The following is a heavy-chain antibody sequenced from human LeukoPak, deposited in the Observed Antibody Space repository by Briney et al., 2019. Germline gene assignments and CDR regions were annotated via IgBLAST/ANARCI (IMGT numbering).Heavy chain of an antibody. CDR3: ARGLGRLRGGYYWNY. Sequence: ASVKVSCKASRYTFTSYDINWVRQATGQGLEWMGWMNPNSGNTGYAQKFQGRVTMTRHTSISTACMELSSLRSEDTAVYYCARGLGRLRGGYYWNYWGQGTLVTVSS. CDR1: RYTFTSYD. CDR2: MNPNSGNT. D-gene: IGHD3-22*01. V-gene: IGHV1-8*01. J-gene: IGHJ4*02.